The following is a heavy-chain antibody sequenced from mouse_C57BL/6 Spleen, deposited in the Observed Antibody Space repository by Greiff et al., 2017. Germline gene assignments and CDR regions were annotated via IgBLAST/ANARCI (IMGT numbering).Heavy chain of an antibody. Sequence: DVHLVESGGDLVKPGGSLKLSCAASGFTFSSYGMSWVRQPPDKRLEWVATISSGGSYTYYPDSVKGRFTISRDNAKNTLYLQMSSLKSEDTAKYDGARSDTTVVATSDYYYAMDYGGQGTSVTVSS. V-gene: IGHV5-6*01. CDR3: ARSDTTVVATSDYYYAMDY. CDR1: GFTFSSYG. J-gene: IGHJ4*01. CDR2: ISSGGSYT. D-gene: IGHD1-1*01.